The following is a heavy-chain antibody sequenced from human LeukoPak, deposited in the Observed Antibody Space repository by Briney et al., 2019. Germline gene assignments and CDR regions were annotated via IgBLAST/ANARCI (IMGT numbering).Heavy chain of an antibody. V-gene: IGHV1-18*01. CDR2: IRAYNGNT. Sequence: ASVKVSCKASGYTFTSYGISWVRQAPGQGLEWMGWIRAYNGNTNYAQKLQGRVTMTTDTSTSTAYMELRSLRSDDTAVYYCARGMYYDFWSGYSDFDYWGQGTLVTVSS. CDR3: ARGMYYDFWSGYSDFDY. D-gene: IGHD3-3*01. CDR1: GYTFTSYG. J-gene: IGHJ4*02.